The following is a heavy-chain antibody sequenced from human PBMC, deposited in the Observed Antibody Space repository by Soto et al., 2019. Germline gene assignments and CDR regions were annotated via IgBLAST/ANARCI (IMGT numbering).Heavy chain of an antibody. CDR2: INAGNGRE. D-gene: IGHD3-10*01. Sequence: QVQLEQSGAEVKKPGASVKVSCQTSGYTFTSYTLHWVRQAPGQGLEWLGWINAGNGREKYSQRFRDRVSLSTDRSTTPAYMEIRSPRSEDTAVYYCARGGGWVGEASFDTWGQGTLVIVSS. CDR3: ARGGGWVGEASFDT. J-gene: IGHJ4*02. CDR1: GYTFTSYT. V-gene: IGHV1-3*01.